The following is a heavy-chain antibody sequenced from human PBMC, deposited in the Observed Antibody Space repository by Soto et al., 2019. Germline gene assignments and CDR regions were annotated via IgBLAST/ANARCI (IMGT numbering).Heavy chain of an antibody. D-gene: IGHD3-10*01. J-gene: IGHJ4*02. CDR3: AKRASGSYFDY. Sequence: PGGSLRLSCAASGFTFYSFAMNWVRQAPGKGLEWISVISGSGGSTYYADSVKGRFTISRDNSKNTLYLQMNSLRAEDTAVYYCAKRASGSYFDYWSQGTLVTVSS. CDR2: ISGSGGST. CDR1: GFTFYSFA. V-gene: IGHV3-23*01.